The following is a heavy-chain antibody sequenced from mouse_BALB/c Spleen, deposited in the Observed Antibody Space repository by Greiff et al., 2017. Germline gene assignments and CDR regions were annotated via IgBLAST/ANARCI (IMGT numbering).Heavy chain of an antibody. CDR1: GFTFSSFG. J-gene: IGHJ4*01. V-gene: IGHV5-17*02. Sequence: EVKLMESGGGLVQPGGSRKLSCAASGFTFSSFGMHWVRQAPEKGLEWVAYISSGSSTIYYADTVKGRFTISRDNPKNTLFLQMTSLRSEDTAMYYCARQRGWSYAMDYWVQGTSVTVSS. CDR2: ISSGSSTI. CDR3: ARQRGWSYAMDY. D-gene: IGHD1-1*02.